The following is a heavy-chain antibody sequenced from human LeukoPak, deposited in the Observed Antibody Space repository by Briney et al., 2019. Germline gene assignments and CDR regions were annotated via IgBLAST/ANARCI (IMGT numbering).Heavy chain of an antibody. D-gene: IGHD3-22*01. CDR3: ARVGYYDSSGYYGYFDY. CDR1: GGSISSSSYY. J-gene: IGHJ4*02. CDR2: IYYSGST. Sequence: SETLSLTCTVSGGSISSSSYYWGWIRQPPGKGLEWIGSIYYSGSTYYNPSLKSRVTISVDTSKNQFSLKLSSVTAADTAVYYCARVGYYDSSGYYGYFDYWGQGTLVTVSS. V-gene: IGHV4-39*07.